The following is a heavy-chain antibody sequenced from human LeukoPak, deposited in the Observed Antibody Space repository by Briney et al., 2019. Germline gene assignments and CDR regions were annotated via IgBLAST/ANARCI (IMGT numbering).Heavy chain of an antibody. D-gene: IGHD1-26*01. CDR3: ARAKRGTVGATCDY. Sequence: GGSLRLSCAASGFTFSSYSMNWVRQAPGKGLEWVSSISSSSSYIYYADSVKGRFTISRDNAKNSLYLQMNSLRAEDTALYYCARAKRGTVGATCDYWGQGTLVTVSS. CDR2: ISSSSSYI. J-gene: IGHJ4*02. V-gene: IGHV3-21*01. CDR1: GFTFSSYS.